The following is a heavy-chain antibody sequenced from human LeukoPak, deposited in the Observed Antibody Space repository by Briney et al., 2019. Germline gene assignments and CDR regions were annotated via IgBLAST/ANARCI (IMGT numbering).Heavy chain of an antibody. J-gene: IGHJ4*02. V-gene: IGHV4-34*01. Sequence: TSETLSLTCAVYGGSFSGYYWSWIRQPPGKGLEWIGEINHSGSTNYNPSLKSRVTISVDTSKNQFSLKLSSVTAADTAVYYCARGAPAGSFDYWGQGTLVTASS. CDR2: INHSGST. CDR3: ARGAPAGSFDY. CDR1: GGSFSGYY.